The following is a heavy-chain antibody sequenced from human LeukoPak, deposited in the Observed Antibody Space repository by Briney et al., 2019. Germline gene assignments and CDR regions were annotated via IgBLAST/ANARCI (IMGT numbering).Heavy chain of an antibody. CDR2: IYYTGST. CDR3: ARQQLGSGYYLDS. J-gene: IGHJ4*02. V-gene: IGHV4-30-4*01. Sequence: SQTLSLTCTVSGGSISSGDSYWSWIRQPPGRGLEWIGHIYYTGSTYYNPSLKSRVTISVDTSKNQFSLKLSSVTAADTAVYYCARQQLGSGYYLDSWGQGTLVTVSS. CDR1: GGSISSGDSY. D-gene: IGHD3-22*01.